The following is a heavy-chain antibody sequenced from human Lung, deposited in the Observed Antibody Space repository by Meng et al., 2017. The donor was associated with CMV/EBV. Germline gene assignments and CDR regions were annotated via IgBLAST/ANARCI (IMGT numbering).Heavy chain of an antibody. CDR1: GFTFSGYA. V-gene: IGHV3-23*01. D-gene: IGHD2-15*01. CDR3: AKEIICTGGSCYSSGFRFYYGLEV. Sequence: GESLKISCAASGFTFSGYAMTWVRQAPGKGLEWVAAINNNGDNTYYADSVKGRFTISRDNSKNNLYLQMDSLRSEDTAKYYCAKEIICTGGSCYSSGFRFYYGLEVWCQGTXVTVSS. CDR2: INNNGDNT. J-gene: IGHJ6*02.